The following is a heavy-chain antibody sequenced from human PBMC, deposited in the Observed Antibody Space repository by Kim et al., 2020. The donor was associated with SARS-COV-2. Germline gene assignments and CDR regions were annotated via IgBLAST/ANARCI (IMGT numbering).Heavy chain of an antibody. D-gene: IGHD5-18*01. CDR1: GFTFDDYA. Sequence: GGSLRLSCAASGFTFDDYAMHWVRQAPGKGLEWVSLISGDGGSTYYADSVKGRFTISRNNNKNSLYLQMNSLRNEDTALYYGAKVGRDSYGTLGLDYLGPGRLVTVS. CDR2: ISGDGGST. V-gene: IGHV3-43*02. CDR3: AKVGRDSYGTLGLDY. J-gene: IGHJ4*02.